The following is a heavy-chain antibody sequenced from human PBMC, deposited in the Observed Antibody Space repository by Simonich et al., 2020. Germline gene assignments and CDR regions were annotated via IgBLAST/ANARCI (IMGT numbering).Heavy chain of an antibody. J-gene: IGHJ4*02. CDR3: ARVDNWNYFDY. CDR2: IYHSGST. CDR1: GYSISSCYY. Sequence: QVQLQESGPGLVKPSETLSLTCAVSGYSISSCYYWGWIRQPPGKGLEWIWSIYHSGSTNYNPSLKSRVTISVDPAKNRFSLKRSSVTAADTAVYYCARVDNWNYFDYWGQGTLVTVSS. D-gene: IGHD1-20*01. V-gene: IGHV4-38-2*01.